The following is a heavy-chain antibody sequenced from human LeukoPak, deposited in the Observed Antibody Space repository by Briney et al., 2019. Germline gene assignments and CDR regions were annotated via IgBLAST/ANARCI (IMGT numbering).Heavy chain of an antibody. J-gene: IGHJ5*02. CDR1: GFPFSSYA. CDR3: VKDSEVVPAMANWFDP. Sequence: GGSLRLSCSASGFPFSSYAMHWVRQAPGKGLQYVSAISSNGGSTHYADSVKGRFTISRDNSKNTLYPQMGSLRAEDTAVYYCVKDSEVVPAMANWFDPWGQGTLVTVSS. D-gene: IGHD2-2*01. CDR2: ISSNGGST. V-gene: IGHV3-64D*06.